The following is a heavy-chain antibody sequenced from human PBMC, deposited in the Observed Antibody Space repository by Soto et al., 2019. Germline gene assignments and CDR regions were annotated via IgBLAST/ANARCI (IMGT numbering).Heavy chain of an antibody. V-gene: IGHV4-4*02. CDR2: IYHSGST. J-gene: IGHJ5*02. CDR3: ARDYYSSSSHWFDP. CDR1: GGSISSSNW. D-gene: IGHD6-6*01. Sequence: KSSETLSLTCAVSGGSISSSNWWSWVRQPPGKGLEWIGEIYHSGSTNYNPSLKSRVTISVDKSKNQFSLKLSSVTAADTAVYYCARDYYSSSSHWFDPWGQGTLVTVSS.